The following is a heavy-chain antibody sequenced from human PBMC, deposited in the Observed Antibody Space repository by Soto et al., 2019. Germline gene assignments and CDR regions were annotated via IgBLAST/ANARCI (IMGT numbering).Heavy chain of an antibody. J-gene: IGHJ6*02. CDR1: GFTFSSYS. Sequence: GGSLRLSCAASGFTFSSYSMNWVRQAPGKGLEWVSYISSSSTIYYADSVKGRFTISRDNAKNSLYLQMNSLRDEDTAVYYCARDLTYPGGYGMDVWGQGTTVTVSS. D-gene: IGHD3-16*01. CDR3: ARDLTYPGGYGMDV. V-gene: IGHV3-48*02. CDR2: ISSSSTI.